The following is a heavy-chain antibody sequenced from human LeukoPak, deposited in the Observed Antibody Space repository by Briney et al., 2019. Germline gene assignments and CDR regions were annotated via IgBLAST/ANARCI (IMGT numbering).Heavy chain of an antibody. CDR3: ARGGYSYGDCGGDCYDFDY. CDR2: ISSSSSYI. Sequence: GESLRLSCAAAGFTFTTYSMNWVRQAPGKGLEWVSSISSSSSYIYYANSVKGRFTISRDNAKNSLYLQMNSLRAEDTAVYYCARGGYSYGDCGGDCYDFDYWGQGTLVTVSS. CDR1: GFTFTTYS. J-gene: IGHJ4*02. V-gene: IGHV3-21*01. D-gene: IGHD2-21*02.